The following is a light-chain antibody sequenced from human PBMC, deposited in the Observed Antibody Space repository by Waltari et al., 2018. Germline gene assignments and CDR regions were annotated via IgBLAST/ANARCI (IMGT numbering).Light chain of an antibody. J-gene: IGLJ1*01. CDR2: DVS. CDR1: SIDVGGYNY. Sequence: QSALTQPASVSGSPGQSITISCTGTSIDVGGYNYVSWYQQHPGKAPTLMIYDVSNRPSGVSNRFSGSKSGNTASLTISGLQAEDEADYYCSSYTSSTTPYVFGTGTKVTVL. CDR3: SSYTSSTTPYV. V-gene: IGLV2-14*01.